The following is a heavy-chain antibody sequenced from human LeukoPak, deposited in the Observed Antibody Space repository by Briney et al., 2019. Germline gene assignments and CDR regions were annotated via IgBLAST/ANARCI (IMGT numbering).Heavy chain of an antibody. V-gene: IGHV3-23*01. CDR1: GFAFSNYA. CDR3: AKDLEQSYSGWSASYDA. CDR2: ISSGVGTT. Sequence: PGGALRLSCVASGFAFSNYAMSWVRQLPGKRLEWVSAISSGVGTTGYAESVRGRFTISRVSSRSTMYLQMNSLRAEDTAVYYCAKDLEQSYSGWSASYDAWGQGTLVTVSS. J-gene: IGHJ5*02. D-gene: IGHD6-19*01.